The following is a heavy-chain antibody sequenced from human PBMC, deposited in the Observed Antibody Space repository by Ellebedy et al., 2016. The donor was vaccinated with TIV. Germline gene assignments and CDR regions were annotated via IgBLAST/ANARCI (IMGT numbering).Heavy chain of an antibody. D-gene: IGHD2-2*01. CDR2: INIDETVT. Sequence: GESLKISXAASGFTFSNYWMHWVRQTPGTGLVWVSIINIDETVTRYAEFVKGRFTISRDNAKNTLYLQMNSLRAEDTAVYYCARTSSGCSSLSCYVWGQGTLVTVSS. J-gene: IGHJ4*02. CDR1: GFTFSNYW. CDR3: ARTSSGCSSLSCYV. V-gene: IGHV3-74*01.